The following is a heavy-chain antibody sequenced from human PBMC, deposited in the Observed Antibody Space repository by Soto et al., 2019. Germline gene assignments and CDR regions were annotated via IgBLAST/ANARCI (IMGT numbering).Heavy chain of an antibody. Sequence: QVQLQQWGAGLLKPSETLSLTCAVYGGSFSGYYWSWIRQPPGKGLEWIGEINHSGSTNYNPSLKSRVTLSVDTSKNQFSLKLSSVTAADTAVYYCARGRFGYGGNPPYDYWGQGTLVTVSS. V-gene: IGHV4-34*01. CDR3: ARGRFGYGGNPPYDY. J-gene: IGHJ4*02. CDR1: GGSFSGYY. CDR2: INHSGST. D-gene: IGHD4-17*01.